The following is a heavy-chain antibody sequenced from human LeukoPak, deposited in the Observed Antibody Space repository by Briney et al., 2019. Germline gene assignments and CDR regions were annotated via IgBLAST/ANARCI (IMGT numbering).Heavy chain of an antibody. V-gene: IGHV4-30-4*01. CDR1: GGSISSGDYY. J-gene: IGHJ4*02. D-gene: IGHD2-15*01. Sequence: PSETLSLTCTVSGGSISSGDYYWSWIRQPPGKGLEWIGNIYYSGSTYYNPSLKSRVTISVDTSKNQFSLKLSSVTAADTAVYYCARGYCSGGSCYGAPFDYWGQGTLVTVSS. CDR3: ARGYCSGGSCYGAPFDY. CDR2: IYYSGST.